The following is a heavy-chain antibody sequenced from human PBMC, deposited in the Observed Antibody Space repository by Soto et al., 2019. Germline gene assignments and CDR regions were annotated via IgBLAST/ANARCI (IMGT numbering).Heavy chain of an antibody. Sequence: QVQLQESGPGLVKPSETLSLTCTVSGGSISSYYWSWIRQPPGKGLEWIGYIYFSGKTSYNPSLKSLVTIAVDTSKNQFSRKLPSVTAADTAVYYCARHRDTPGSEAFDYWGQGTLVPVSS. CDR1: GGSISSYY. J-gene: IGHJ4*02. CDR3: ARHRDTPGSEAFDY. CDR2: IYFSGKT. D-gene: IGHD1-1*01. V-gene: IGHV4-59*08.